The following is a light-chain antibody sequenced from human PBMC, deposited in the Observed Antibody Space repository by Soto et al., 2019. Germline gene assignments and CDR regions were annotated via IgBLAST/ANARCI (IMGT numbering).Light chain of an antibody. CDR1: SVDVGCYSY. V-gene: IGLV2-14*01. CDR2: DVS. CDR3: ASYTTTSTYV. Sequence: QSVLTQAAYVSGSPGQWIGISRTGSSVDVGCYSYVSWYQQQPGKAPKLVISDVSNRPSGVSDRFSGSKSGNTASLTISGLQTEDEADYYCASYTTTSTYVFGTGTKVTVL. J-gene: IGLJ1*01.